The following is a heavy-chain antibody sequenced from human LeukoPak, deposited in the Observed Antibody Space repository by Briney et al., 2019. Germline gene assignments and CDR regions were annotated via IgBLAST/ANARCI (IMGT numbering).Heavy chain of an antibody. CDR3: ARDGYRGTRSSTSCLLHGMDV. CDR1: GFIFSNYW. V-gene: IGHV3-74*01. J-gene: IGHJ6*02. CDR2: VNSDGNSA. D-gene: IGHD2-2*01. Sequence: SGGSLRLSCAASGFIFSNYWMHWVRQVPGKGLAWVSRVNSDGNSASHADSVKGRFTISRDNAKNTLYLHMNSLRAEDTAVYYCARDGYRGTRSSTSCLLHGMDVWGQGTTVTVSS.